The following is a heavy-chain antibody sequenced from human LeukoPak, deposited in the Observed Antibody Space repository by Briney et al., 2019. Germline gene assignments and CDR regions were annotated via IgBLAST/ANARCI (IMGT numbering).Heavy chain of an antibody. CDR3: ARGSPSDIVVVVAATGSEY. D-gene: IGHD2-15*01. Sequence: SETLSLTCAVYGGSFSGYDWSWIRQPPGKGLEWIGEINHSGSTNYNPSLKSRVTISVDTSKDQFSLKLSSVTAADTAVYYCARGSPSDIVVVVAATGSEYWGQGTLVTVSS. CDR2: INHSGST. CDR1: GGSFSGYD. V-gene: IGHV4-34*01. J-gene: IGHJ4*02.